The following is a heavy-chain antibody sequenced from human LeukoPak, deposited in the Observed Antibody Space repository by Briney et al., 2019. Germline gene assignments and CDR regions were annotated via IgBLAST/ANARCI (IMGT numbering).Heavy chain of an antibody. Sequence: ASVKVSCKASGYSFPRYGFSWVRQAPGQGLEWMGWISGYSGNTNYAQKFQDRVTMTTDKSTSTAYLELRSLISDDTAVYYCARDNEFFGESTFHYWGQGTLVTVSS. CDR2: ISGYSGNT. CDR3: ARDNEFFGESTFHY. J-gene: IGHJ4*02. V-gene: IGHV1-18*01. D-gene: IGHD3-10*01. CDR1: GYSFPRYG.